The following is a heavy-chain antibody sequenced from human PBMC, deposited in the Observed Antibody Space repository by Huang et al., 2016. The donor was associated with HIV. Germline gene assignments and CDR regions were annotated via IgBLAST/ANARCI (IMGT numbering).Heavy chain of an antibody. D-gene: IGHD6-13*01. V-gene: IGHV3-30*02. J-gene: IGHJ3*01. Sequence: QVRLVESGGGVVQPGASLTLSCSASGFPFSASGLVWVRQGPGKGLGWVSFIRYDGNNDYLIGSVKGRFTISRDNSNNTLYLRMNSLRPEDTAVYYCVKERGSSRARSSFDFWGQGTSVIVSS. CDR3: VKERGSSRARSSFDF. CDR2: IRYDGNND. CDR1: GFPFSASG.